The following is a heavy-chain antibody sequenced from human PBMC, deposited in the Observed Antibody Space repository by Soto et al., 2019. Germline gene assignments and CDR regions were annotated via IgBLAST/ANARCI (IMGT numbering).Heavy chain of an antibody. CDR2: TYYRSKWYN. J-gene: IGHJ4*02. CDR3: ARDSDYGGNSGLVFLGY. CDR1: GDSVSSNSAA. V-gene: IGHV6-1*01. Sequence: KQSQTLSLTCAISGDSVSSNSAAWNWIRQSPSRGLEWLGRTYYRSKWYNDYAVSVKSRITINPDTSKNQFSLQLNSVTPEDTAVYYCARDSDYGGNSGLVFLGYWGQGTLVTVSS. D-gene: IGHD4-17*01.